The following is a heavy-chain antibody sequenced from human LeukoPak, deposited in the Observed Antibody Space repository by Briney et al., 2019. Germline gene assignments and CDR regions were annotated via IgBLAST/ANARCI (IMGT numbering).Heavy chain of an antibody. Sequence: GGSLRLSCAASGFTFSSYGMSWVRQAPGKGLEWVSAISGSGGSTYYADSVKGRFTISRDNSKNTLYLQMNSLRAEDTALYFCAKEGLDCSGGRCYYGYYYMDVWGKGTTVTVSS. CDR3: AKEGLDCSGGRCYYGYYYMDV. J-gene: IGHJ6*03. CDR1: GFTFSSYG. D-gene: IGHD2-15*01. V-gene: IGHV3-23*01. CDR2: ISGSGGST.